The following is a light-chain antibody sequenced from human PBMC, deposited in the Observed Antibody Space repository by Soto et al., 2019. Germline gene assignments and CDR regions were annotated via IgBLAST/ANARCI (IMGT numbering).Light chain of an antibody. CDR1: ITDIGAYNY. Sequence: QSVLAQPASVSGSPGQSITISCTGTITDIGAYNYVSWYQQHPGKAPKLLIYGVSSRPSGVSNRFSGSKSGNAAYLTISGLQADDQAEYYCISYTISITPYVFGTWTKGTVL. V-gene: IGLV2-14*01. CDR3: ISYTISITPYV. J-gene: IGLJ1*01. CDR2: GVS.